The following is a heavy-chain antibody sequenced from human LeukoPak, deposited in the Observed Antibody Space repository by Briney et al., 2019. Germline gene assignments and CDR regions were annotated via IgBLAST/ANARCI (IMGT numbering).Heavy chain of an antibody. CDR1: GFTLSNYS. D-gene: IGHD6-13*01. J-gene: IGHJ4*02. V-gene: IGHV3-48*04. CDR2: ISRSSSTI. Sequence: GGSLRLSCVASGFTLSNYSLTWVRQAPGKGLEWVSYISRSSSTIYYADSVKGRFTISRDNAKNSLFLQMNSLRAEDTAAYYCARIRRTLIATTGSVDFWGQGTLVTVSS. CDR3: ARIRRTLIATTGSVDF.